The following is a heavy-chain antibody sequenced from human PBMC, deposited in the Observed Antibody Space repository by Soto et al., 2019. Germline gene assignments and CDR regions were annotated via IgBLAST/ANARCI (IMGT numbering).Heavy chain of an antibody. Sequence: QVQLVESGGGVVQPGRSLRLSCAASGFTFSSYAMHWVRQAPGTGLEWVSAIWYDGSHQYYAESVKGRFTISRDNSKNTLYLQMNSLTSEDTAVYYYARDGVGVVPAARRFDHWGQGALVTVST. D-gene: IGHD2-2*01. J-gene: IGHJ5*02. CDR1: GFTFSSYA. CDR2: IWYDGSHQ. CDR3: ARDGVGVVPAARRFDH. V-gene: IGHV3-30*04.